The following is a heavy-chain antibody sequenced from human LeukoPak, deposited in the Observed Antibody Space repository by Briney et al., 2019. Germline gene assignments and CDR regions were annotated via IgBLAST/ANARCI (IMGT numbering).Heavy chain of an antibody. CDR1: GFSLSTSGVG. CDR3: AHSRYSSSWYRARWFDP. CDR2: IYWDDDK. D-gene: IGHD6-13*01. J-gene: IGHJ5*02. V-gene: IGHV2-5*02. Sequence: SGPTLVKPTQTLTLTRTFSGFSLSTSGVGVGWIRQPPGKALEWLALIYWDDDKRYSPSLKSRLTITKDTSKDQVVLTMTNMDPVDTATYYCAHSRYSSSWYRARWFDPWGQGTLVTVSS.